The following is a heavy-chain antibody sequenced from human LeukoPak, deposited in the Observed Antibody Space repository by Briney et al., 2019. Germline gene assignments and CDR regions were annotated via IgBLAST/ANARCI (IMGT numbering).Heavy chain of an antibody. V-gene: IGHV1-8*01. D-gene: IGHD3-10*01. J-gene: IGHJ4*02. CDR3: ARVRGVRGVITHHPFDY. Sequence: ASVKVSCKASGYTFTSYDINWMRQATGQGLEWMGWMNPNSGNTGYAQKFQGRVTMTRNTSISTAYMELSSLRSEDTAVYYCARVRGVRGVITHHPFDYWGQGTLVTVSS. CDR2: MNPNSGNT. CDR1: GYTFTSYD.